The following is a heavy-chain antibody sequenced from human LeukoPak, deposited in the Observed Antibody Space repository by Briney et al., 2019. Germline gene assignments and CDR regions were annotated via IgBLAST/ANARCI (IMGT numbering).Heavy chain of an antibody. CDR1: GYSFTGYY. V-gene: IGHV1-2*02. D-gene: IGHD2-2*03. Sequence: ASVKVSCKASGYSFTGYYMHWVRQAPGQGLEWMGWINPNSGDTKYAQKFQGRVTMTRDTSISTAYRELTRLRSDDTAVYYCARLDIVVVPAAIPPHPGSDYWGQGTLVTVSS. CDR3: ARLDIVVVPAAIPPHPGSDY. J-gene: IGHJ4*02. CDR2: INPNSGDT.